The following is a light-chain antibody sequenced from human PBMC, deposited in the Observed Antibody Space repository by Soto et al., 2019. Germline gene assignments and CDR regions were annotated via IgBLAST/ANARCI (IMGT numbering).Light chain of an antibody. CDR1: QSVSSSS. Sequence: EIVLTQSPATLSLSPGERATLSCRASQSVSSSSLAWYQQKPGQAPRLLIYGASSRATGIPDKFSGSGSGTDFSLTISRLEPEDFAVYYCQQYGSSVTFGQGTRLEIK. J-gene: IGKJ5*01. CDR2: GAS. CDR3: QQYGSSVT. V-gene: IGKV3-20*01.